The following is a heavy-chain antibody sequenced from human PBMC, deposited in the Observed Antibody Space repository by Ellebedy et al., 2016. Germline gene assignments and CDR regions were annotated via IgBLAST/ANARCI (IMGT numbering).Heavy chain of an antibody. CDR3: ARQGHSSSWYGRDGNWFDP. J-gene: IGHJ5*02. CDR1: GYSFTSYW. Sequence: GEYLKISCKGSGYSFTSYWISWVRQMPGKGLEWMGRIDPSDSYTNYSPSFQGHVTISADKSISTAYLQWSSLKASDTAMYYCARQGHSSSWYGRDGNWFDPWGQGTLVTVSS. CDR2: IDPSDSYT. V-gene: IGHV5-10-1*01. D-gene: IGHD6-13*01.